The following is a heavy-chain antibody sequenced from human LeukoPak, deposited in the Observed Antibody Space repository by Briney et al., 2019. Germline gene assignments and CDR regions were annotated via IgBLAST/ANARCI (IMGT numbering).Heavy chain of an antibody. D-gene: IGHD3-22*01. CDR3: ARDAYYYDSSGYYNLDY. Sequence: PSETLSLTCTISGGSISSGDYYWSWIRQPPGKGLEWIGYIYYSGSTYYNPSLKSRVTVSVDTSKNQFSLKLSSVTAADTAVYYCARDAYYYDSSGYYNLDYWGQGTLVTVSS. CDR2: IYYSGST. J-gene: IGHJ4*02. V-gene: IGHV4-30-4*01. CDR1: GGSISSGDYY.